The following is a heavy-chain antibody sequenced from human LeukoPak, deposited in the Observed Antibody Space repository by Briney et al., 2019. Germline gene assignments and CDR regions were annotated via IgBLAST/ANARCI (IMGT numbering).Heavy chain of an antibody. V-gene: IGHV4-59*04. CDR3: AGEEYQLPQMVCDAFDI. CDR1: GGSISSYY. CDR2: IYHSGST. D-gene: IGHD2-2*01. Sequence: SETLSLTCTVSGGSISSYYWSWILQPPGKGLEWIVYIYHSGSTYYNPSLKSRVTISVDTSKNQFSLKLSSVTAADTAVYYCAGEEYQLPQMVCDAFDIWGQGTMVTVSS. J-gene: IGHJ3*02.